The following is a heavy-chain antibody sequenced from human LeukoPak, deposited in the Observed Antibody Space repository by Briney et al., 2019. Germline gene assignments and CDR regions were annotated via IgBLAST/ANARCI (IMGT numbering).Heavy chain of an antibody. D-gene: IGHD7-27*01. Sequence: ASVKVSCKASGYTFTSYDINWVRQATGQGLEWMGWMNPNSGNTGYAQKFQGRVTITRNTSMSTAYMELSSLRSEDTAVYYCARVSVTGIRWFDPWGQGTLVTVSS. V-gene: IGHV1-8*03. J-gene: IGHJ5*02. CDR1: GYTFTSYD. CDR3: ARVSVTGIRWFDP. CDR2: MNPNSGNT.